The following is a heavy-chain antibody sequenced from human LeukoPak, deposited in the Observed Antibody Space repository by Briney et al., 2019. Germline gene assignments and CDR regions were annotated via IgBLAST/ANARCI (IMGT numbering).Heavy chain of an antibody. D-gene: IGHD2-15*01. J-gene: IGHJ5*02. CDR3: AFYCSGGSCSPNWFDP. Sequence: GSLRLSCAASGFTFSSYAMSWVRQAPGKGLEWVSAISGSGGSTYYADSVKGRFTISRDNSKNTLYLQMNSLRAEDTAVYYCAFYCSGGSCSPNWFDPWGQGTLVTVSS. CDR1: GFTFSSYA. V-gene: IGHV3-23*01. CDR2: ISGSGGST.